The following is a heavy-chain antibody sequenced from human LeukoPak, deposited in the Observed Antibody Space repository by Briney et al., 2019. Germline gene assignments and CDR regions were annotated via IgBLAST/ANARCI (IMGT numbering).Heavy chain of an antibody. Sequence: XGSLRLSCETAGFTFSSYVMHWVRRTPGKGLVWVSRISHDGFISYADSVEGRFTISRDNAKNTLILQMNSLRAEDTAVYYCARDWVYKIDYWGRGTLVTVSS. CDR1: GFTFSSYV. CDR3: ARDWVYKIDY. V-gene: IGHV3-74*01. CDR2: ISHDGFI. J-gene: IGHJ4*02. D-gene: IGHD5-24*01.